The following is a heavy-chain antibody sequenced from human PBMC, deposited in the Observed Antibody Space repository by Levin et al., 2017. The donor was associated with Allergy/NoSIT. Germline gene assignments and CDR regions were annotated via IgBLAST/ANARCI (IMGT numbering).Heavy chain of an antibody. CDR1: GFTLSGYT. CDR2: IRSAGTYI. CDR3: ARGGGSRKGGLDV. D-gene: IGHD3-10*01. J-gene: IGHJ6*02. Sequence: ASVKVSCAASGFTLSGYTMHWVRQAPGKGLEWISSIRSAGTYIHYADSVKGRFTISRDNANNSVSLEMNTLRADDTALYFCARGGGSRKGGLDVWGQGTTVTVSS. V-gene: IGHV3-21*01.